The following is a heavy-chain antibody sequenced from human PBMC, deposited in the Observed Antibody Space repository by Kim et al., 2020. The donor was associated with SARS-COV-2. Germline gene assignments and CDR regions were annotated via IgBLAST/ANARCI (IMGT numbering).Heavy chain of an antibody. Sequence: GGSLRLSCAASGFTFSNYDINWVRQAPGTGLGWVSYISSSGTVKYYADSVKGRFTISRDNAKNTLYLQMSSLRAEDTAVYYCARLGFGSLGIVGNMCVWGQGTSVTLS. CDR1: GFTFSNYD. CDR3: ARLGFGSLGIVGNMCV. D-gene: IGHD1-26*01. J-gene: IGHJ6*02. V-gene: IGHV3-48*03. CDR2: ISSSGTVK.